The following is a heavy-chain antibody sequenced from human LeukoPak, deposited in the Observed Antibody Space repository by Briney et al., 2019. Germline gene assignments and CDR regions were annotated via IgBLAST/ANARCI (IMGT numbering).Heavy chain of an antibody. D-gene: IGHD1-26*01. CDR1: GFTVSSNY. CDR3: ARAGIVGATILVY. J-gene: IGHJ4*02. V-gene: IGHV3-53*01. Sequence: TGGSLRLSCAASGFTVSSNYMSWVRQAPGKGLEWVSVIYSGGSTYYADSVKGRFTISRDNSKNTLYLQMNSPRAEDTAVYYCARAGIVGATILVYWGQGTLVTVSS. CDR2: IYSGGST.